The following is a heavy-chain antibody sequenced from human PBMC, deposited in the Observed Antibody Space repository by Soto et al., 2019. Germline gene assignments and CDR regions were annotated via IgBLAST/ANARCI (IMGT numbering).Heavy chain of an antibody. CDR2: ISLRHHST. Sequence: GASVKVSCKTSGYTFVDYFIHWVRQAPGQGLEWMGIISLRHHSTSYAQKFQDRLSVTRDPSSTTIYMELSSLRSEDTAVYYCARASDGYRSGWYVGYSDYWGQGTLVTVSS. D-gene: IGHD6-19*01. V-gene: IGHV1-46*01. J-gene: IGHJ4*02. CDR3: ARASDGYRSGWYVGYSDY. CDR1: GYTFVDYF.